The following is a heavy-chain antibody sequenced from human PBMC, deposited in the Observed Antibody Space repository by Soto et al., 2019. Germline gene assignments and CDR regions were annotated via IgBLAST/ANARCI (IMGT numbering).Heavy chain of an antibody. D-gene: IGHD3-10*01. CDR1: GYSFTVYG. J-gene: IGHJ5*02. Sequence: QVRLVQSGAEVKRPWASVKVSCKTYGYSFTVYGISWVRQAPGQGLEWMGWMSTYTGDTNYARKFRGRVTMTTDISASTASMELRSLTSDDTAVYYCARDPGGATGFDPWGQGTPVIVST. V-gene: IGHV1-18*01. CDR3: ARDPGGATGFDP. CDR2: MSTYTGDT.